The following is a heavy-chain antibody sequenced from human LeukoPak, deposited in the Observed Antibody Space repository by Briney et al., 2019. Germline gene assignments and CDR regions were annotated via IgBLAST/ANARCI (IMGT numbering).Heavy chain of an antibody. V-gene: IGHV4-34*01. D-gene: IGHD3-22*01. CDR3: ARGNYDSSGYYYGFDY. J-gene: IGHJ4*02. CDR2: INHSGST. CDR1: GGSFSGYY. Sequence: SETLSLTCAVYGGSFSGYYWSWIRQPPGKGLEWIGEINHSGSTNYNPSLKSRVTISVDTSKNQFSLKLSSVTAADTAVYYCARGNYDSSGYYYGFDYWGQGTLVTVSS.